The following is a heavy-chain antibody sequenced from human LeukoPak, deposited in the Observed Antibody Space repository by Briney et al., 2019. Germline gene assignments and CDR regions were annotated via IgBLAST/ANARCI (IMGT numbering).Heavy chain of an antibody. CDR3: AKASEMNYGDYVLDY. CDR1: GFTFDDYA. CDR2: ISWDSGST. V-gene: IGHV3-43D*03. D-gene: IGHD4-17*01. J-gene: IGHJ4*02. Sequence: GGSLRLSCAASGFTFDDYAMHWVRQAPGKGLEWVSLISWDSGSTYYADSVKGRFTISRDNSKNSLYLQMNSLRAEDTALYYCAKASEMNYGDYVLDYWGQGTLVTVSS.